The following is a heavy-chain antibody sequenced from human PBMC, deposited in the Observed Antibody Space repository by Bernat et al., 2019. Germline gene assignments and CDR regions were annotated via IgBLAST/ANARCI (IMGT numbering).Heavy chain of an antibody. CDR2: IYYSGST. J-gene: IGHJ4*02. CDR3: ASARVYCSGGSCYTDGPYYFDY. V-gene: IGHV4-59*01. Sequence: QVQLQESGPGLVKPSETLSLTCTVSGGSISSYYWSWIRQPPGKGLEWIGYIYYSGSTNYNPSLKSRVTISVATSKNQFSLKLSSVTAVDTAVYYCASARVYCSGGSCYTDGPYYFDYRGQGTLVTVFS. D-gene: IGHD2-15*01. CDR1: GGSISSYY.